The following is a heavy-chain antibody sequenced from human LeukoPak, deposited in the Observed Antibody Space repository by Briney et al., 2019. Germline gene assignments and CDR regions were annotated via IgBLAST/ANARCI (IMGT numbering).Heavy chain of an antibody. CDR3: ARGVSGSYYTPTDY. V-gene: IGHV3-53*01. J-gene: IGHJ4*02. CDR2: IYAGGTP. Sequence: GGSLRLSCAASGFTVSSNYMSWVRPAPGKGLEWVSVIYAGGTPFYADSVKGRFTISRDNSKNTLYLQMNSVGAEDTAVYFCARGVSGSYYTPTDYWGQGTLVTVSS. CDR1: GFTVSSNY. D-gene: IGHD3-10*01.